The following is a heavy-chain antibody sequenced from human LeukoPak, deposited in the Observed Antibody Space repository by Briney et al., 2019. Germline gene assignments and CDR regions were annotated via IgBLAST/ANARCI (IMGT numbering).Heavy chain of an antibody. CDR2: IYYSGST. D-gene: IGHD3-10*01. J-gene: IGHJ4*02. Sequence: PSETLSLTCTVSGGSISSSSYYWGWIRQPPGKGLEWIGSIYYSGSTYYNPSLKSRVTISVDTSKNQFSLKLSSVTAADTAVYYCARHSRGVVDYWGQGTLVTVSS. CDR1: GGSISSSSYY. V-gene: IGHV4-39*01. CDR3: ARHSRGVVDY.